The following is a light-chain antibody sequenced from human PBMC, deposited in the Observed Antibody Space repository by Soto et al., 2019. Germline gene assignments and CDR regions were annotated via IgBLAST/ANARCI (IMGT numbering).Light chain of an antibody. V-gene: IGKV3-11*01. CDR3: QHRSNWHIS. J-gene: IGKJ5*01. Sequence: EIVLTQSPATLSLSPGERATLSCRASQSVSSYLAWCQQKPGQAPRLLIYDASNRATGIPARFSGSGSGTDFTLTISSLEPEDFAVYYCQHRSNWHISFGQGTRLEIK. CDR1: QSVSSY. CDR2: DAS.